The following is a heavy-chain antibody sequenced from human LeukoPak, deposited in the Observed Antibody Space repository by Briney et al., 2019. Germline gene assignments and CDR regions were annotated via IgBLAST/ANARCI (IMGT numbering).Heavy chain of an antibody. D-gene: IGHD3-3*01. V-gene: IGHV3-66*01. CDR3: VGGLLRRTFDI. CDR2: IYSGGST. CDR1: GFTVSSNY. J-gene: IGHJ3*02. Sequence: GGSLRLSCAASGFTVSSNYMSWVRQAPGKGLEWVSVIYSGGSTNYADSVKGRFTISRDNAKNTLYLHMNSLRAEDTAVYYCVGGLLRRTFDIWGQGTMVTVSS.